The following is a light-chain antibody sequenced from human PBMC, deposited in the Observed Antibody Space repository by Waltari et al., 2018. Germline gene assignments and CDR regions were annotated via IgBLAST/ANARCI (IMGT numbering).Light chain of an antibody. V-gene: IGLV3-21*04. J-gene: IGLJ3*02. CDR1: KIGSKS. CDR2: YDS. CDR3: QVWDDVTDSGV. Sequence: YVLTQPPSVSVDPGQTARLTCGGYKIGSKSVNWYQQKPGQAPVLVMFYDSNRPSEIPERFSGSNSGNTATLTISWVEAGDEADYHCQVWDDVTDSGVFGGGTKLTVL.